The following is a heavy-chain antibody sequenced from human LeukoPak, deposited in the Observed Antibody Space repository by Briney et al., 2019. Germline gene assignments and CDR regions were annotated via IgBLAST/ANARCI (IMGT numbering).Heavy chain of an antibody. V-gene: IGHV3-23*01. J-gene: IGHJ4*02. CDR3: AKDPRPQTQARSTMVRGVIDY. Sequence: GGSLRLSCAASGFTFSSYAMSWVRQAPGKGLEWVSAIRGSGGSTYYADSVKGRFTISRDNSKNTLYLQMNSLRAEDTAVYYCAKDPRPQTQARSTMVRGVIDYWGQGTLVTVSS. CDR2: IRGSGGST. D-gene: IGHD3-10*01. CDR1: GFTFSSYA.